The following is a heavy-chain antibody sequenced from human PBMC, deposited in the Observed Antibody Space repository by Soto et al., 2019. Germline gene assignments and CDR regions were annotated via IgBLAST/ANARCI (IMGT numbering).Heavy chain of an antibody. CDR2: INHSGST. CDR3: AVTPPYAPVGWFDP. D-gene: IGHD2-15*01. Sequence: SETLSLTCAVYGGSFRGYYWSWIRQPPGKGLEWIGEINHSGSTNYNPSLKSRVTISVDTSKNQFSLKLSSVTAADTAVYYCAVTPPYAPVGWFDPWGQGTLVTVSS. J-gene: IGHJ5*02. CDR1: GGSFRGYY. V-gene: IGHV4-34*01.